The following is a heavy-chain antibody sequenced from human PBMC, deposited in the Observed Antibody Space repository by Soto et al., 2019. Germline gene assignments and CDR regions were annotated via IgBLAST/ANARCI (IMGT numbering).Heavy chain of an antibody. Sequence: GSLRLSCAASGFTFSSYAMSWVRQAPGKGLEWVSAISGSGGSTYYADSVKGRLTISRDNSKNTLYLQMNSLRAEDTAVYYCAKVGKRFLEWFFDYWGQGTLVTVSS. CDR1: GFTFSSYA. J-gene: IGHJ4*02. D-gene: IGHD3-3*01. CDR2: ISGSGGST. V-gene: IGHV3-23*01. CDR3: AKVGKRFLEWFFDY.